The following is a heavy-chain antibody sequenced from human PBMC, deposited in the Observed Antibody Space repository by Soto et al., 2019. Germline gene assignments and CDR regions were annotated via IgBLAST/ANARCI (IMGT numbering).Heavy chain of an antibody. D-gene: IGHD6-6*01. CDR2: IYYSGST. CDR1: GGRVGSTGVG. CDR3: FFQGSSRRPYLASVLGF. Sequence: VFGGRVGSTGVGGVCKKKPPGKGLEWIGSIYYSGSTYYNPSLKSRVTISVDTSKNQFSLKLSSVTAADTAVYYFFFQGSSRRPYLASVLGFRGK. J-gene: IGHJ6*03. V-gene: IGHV4-39*01.